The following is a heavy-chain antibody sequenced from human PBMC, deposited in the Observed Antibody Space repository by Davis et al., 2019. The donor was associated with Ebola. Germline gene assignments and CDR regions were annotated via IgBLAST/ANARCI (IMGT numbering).Heavy chain of an antibody. D-gene: IGHD2-15*01. V-gene: IGHV1-69*13. CDR1: RGTFSIFG. CDR3: ARSAIAYCSGGSCFFDY. J-gene: IGHJ4*02. Sequence: SVTVSCKASRGTFSIFGINWVRQAPGPGLEWIGVIIPTYATSYYAQKFQDRVTITADESTSTAYMELSSLKSEDTAVYFCARSAIAYCSGGSCFFDYWGQGTLVTVSS. CDR2: IIPTYATS.